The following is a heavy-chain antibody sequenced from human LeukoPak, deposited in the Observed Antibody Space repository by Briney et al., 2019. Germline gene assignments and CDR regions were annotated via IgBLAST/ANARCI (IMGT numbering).Heavy chain of an antibody. D-gene: IGHD6-13*01. Sequence: ASVKVSCKASGYTFTSYGISWVRQAPGQGLEWMGWISAYNGNTNYAQKLQGRVTMTTDTSTSTAYMELRSLRSDDTAVYYCARDKVASYGSSSIRNWFDPWGQGTLVTVSS. CDR1: GYTFTSYG. CDR3: ARDKVASYGSSSIRNWFDP. CDR2: ISAYNGNT. J-gene: IGHJ5*02. V-gene: IGHV1-18*01.